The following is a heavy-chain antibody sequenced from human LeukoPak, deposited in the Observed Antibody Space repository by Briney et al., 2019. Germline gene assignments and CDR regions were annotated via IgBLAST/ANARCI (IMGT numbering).Heavy chain of an antibody. D-gene: IGHD4-23*01. V-gene: IGHV4-34*01. CDR2: INHSGST. CDR1: GGSFSGYY. Sequence: SETLSLTCAVYGGSFSGYYWSWIRQPPGKGLEWIGEINHSGSTNYNPSLKSRVTISVDTSKNQFSLKLSSVTAADTAVYYCARQQLRWYQPKLNWFDPWGQGTLVTVSS. J-gene: IGHJ5*02. CDR3: ARQQLRWYQPKLNWFDP.